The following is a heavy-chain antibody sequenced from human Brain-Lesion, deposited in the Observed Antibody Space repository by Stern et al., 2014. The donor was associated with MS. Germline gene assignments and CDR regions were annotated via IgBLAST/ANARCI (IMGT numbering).Heavy chain of an antibody. CDR2: IKQAGSER. CDR3: ARDCGSGSCYQTQYYYGVDV. J-gene: IGHJ6*02. CDR1: GFSLSSYW. D-gene: IGHD2-15*01. Sequence: EVQLVASGGGLVQPGGSLRLSCAGSGFSLSSYWMSWVRQAPGKGPELVATIKQAGSERYYVDSVKGRFTISRDNSKNSVFLQMNSLRVDDTSVYYCARDCGSGSCYQTQYYYGVDVWGQGTTVIVSS. V-gene: IGHV3-7*01.